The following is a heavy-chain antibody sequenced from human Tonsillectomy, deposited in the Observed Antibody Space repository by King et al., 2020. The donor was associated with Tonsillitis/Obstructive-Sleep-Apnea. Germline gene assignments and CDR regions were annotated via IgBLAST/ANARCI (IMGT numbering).Heavy chain of an antibody. V-gene: IGHV3-64*02. CDR3: AREGDSRSSYWYFDL. CDR2: ISSNGGSR. J-gene: IGHJ2*01. CDR1: GFTFSSYA. Sequence: VQLVESGEGLVQPGGSLRLSCAASGFTFSSYAMHWVRQAPGKGLEYVSAISSNGGSRYYADSVKGRFTISRDNSKNTLYLQMGSLRAEEMAVYYCAREGDSRSSYWYFDLWGRGTLVTVSS. D-gene: IGHD6-6*01.